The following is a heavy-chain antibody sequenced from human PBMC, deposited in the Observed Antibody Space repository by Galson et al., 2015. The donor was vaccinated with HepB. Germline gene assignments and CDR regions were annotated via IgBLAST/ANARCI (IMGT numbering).Heavy chain of an antibody. CDR1: GGSVSSGSYY. J-gene: IGHJ5*02. V-gene: IGHV4-61*01. Sequence: SETLSLTCTVSGGSVSSGSYYWSWIRQPPGKGLEWIGYIYYGGSTNYNPSLKSRVTISVDTSKNQFSLKLSSVTATDTAVYYCARGEYYYDSSGYKAWGQGTLVTVSS. D-gene: IGHD3-22*01. CDR3: ARGEYYYDSSGYKA. CDR2: IYYGGST.